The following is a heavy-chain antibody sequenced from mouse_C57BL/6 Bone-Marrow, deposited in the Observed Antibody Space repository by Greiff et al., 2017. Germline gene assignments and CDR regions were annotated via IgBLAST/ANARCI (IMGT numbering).Heavy chain of an antibody. J-gene: IGHJ3*01. V-gene: IGHV1-78*01. CDR3: AGKLYDYESWFAY. CDR2: IYPRDGST. Sequence: VQLQQSDAELVKPGASVKISCKVSGYTFTDHTIHWMKQRPEQGLEWIGYIYPRDGSTKYNEKFKGKATLTADTSSSTAYMQLSSLTSEDSAVYYCAGKLYDYESWFAYWGQGTLVTVSA. CDR1: GYTFTDHT. D-gene: IGHD2-4*01.